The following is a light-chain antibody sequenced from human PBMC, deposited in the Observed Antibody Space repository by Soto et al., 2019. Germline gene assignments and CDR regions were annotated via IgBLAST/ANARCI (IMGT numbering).Light chain of an antibody. CDR1: QTVGVR. Sequence: EIVLTQSPATLSASPGERATLSCRASQTVGVRLAWYQHKPGQAPRLLIYGVSSRAAGIPDRFSGSGSGTDFTLTISRLEPEDFAVYYCQQYGSSPGTFGQGTKVDIK. V-gene: IGKV3-20*01. CDR2: GVS. CDR3: QQYGSSPGT. J-gene: IGKJ1*01.